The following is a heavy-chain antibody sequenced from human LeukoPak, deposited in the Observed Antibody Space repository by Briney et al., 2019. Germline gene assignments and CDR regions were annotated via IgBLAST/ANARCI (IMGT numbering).Heavy chain of an antibody. CDR1: GYTFTSYD. CDR2: MKPNSGNT. V-gene: IGHV1-8*01. D-gene: IGHD3-9*01. CDR3: ARCQGGLRYFDWSYYYGMDV. J-gene: IGHJ6*02. Sequence: GASVKVSCTASGYTFTSYDINWVRQATGQGLEWMGWMKPNSGNTGYAQKFQGRVTMTRNTSISTAYMELSSLRSDDTAVYYCARCQGGLRYFDWSYYYGMDVWGQGTTVTVSS.